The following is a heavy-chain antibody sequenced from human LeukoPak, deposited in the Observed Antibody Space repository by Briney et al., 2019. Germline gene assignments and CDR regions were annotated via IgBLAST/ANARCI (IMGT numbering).Heavy chain of an antibody. V-gene: IGHV3-30-3*01. CDR1: GFTFSGYP. CDR2: ISYDGSNK. CDR3: AKVVAGNIDYYFDY. D-gene: IGHD2/OR15-2a*01. J-gene: IGHJ4*02. Sequence: GGSLRLSCAASGFTFSGYPIHWVRQAPGKGLEWVAVISYDGSNKYYADSVKGRFTISRDNSKNTLYLQMNSLRAEDTAVYYCAKVVAGNIDYYFDYWGQGILVAVSS.